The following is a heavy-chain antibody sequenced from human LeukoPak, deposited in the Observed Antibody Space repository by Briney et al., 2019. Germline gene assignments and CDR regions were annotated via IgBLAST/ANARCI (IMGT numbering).Heavy chain of an antibody. J-gene: IGHJ1*01. CDR3: ARHPREYFQH. CDR2: IYYSGST. V-gene: IGHV4-39*01. Sequence: PSETLSLTCTVSGGSISSSSYYWGWIRQPPGKGLEWIGSIYYSGSTYYNPSLKSRVTISVDTSKNQSSLKLSSVTAADTAVYYCARHPREYFQHWGQGTLVTVSS. CDR1: GGSISSSSYY.